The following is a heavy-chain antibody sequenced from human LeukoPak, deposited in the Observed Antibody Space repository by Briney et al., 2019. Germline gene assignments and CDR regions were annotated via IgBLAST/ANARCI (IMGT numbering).Heavy chain of an antibody. D-gene: IGHD6-25*01. J-gene: IGHJ3*01. CDR1: GFTFSSHW. CDR3: AREVFEGQRQSDAFDV. Sequence: GGSLRLSCAASGFTFSSHWMHWVRQAPGEGLVWVSRVNGPGDWTHYADSVRGRFIISRDNAENTISLQMNNLRAEDTAVYFCAREVFEGQRQSDAFDVWGQGTMVTASS. V-gene: IGHV3-74*01. CDR2: VNGPGDWT.